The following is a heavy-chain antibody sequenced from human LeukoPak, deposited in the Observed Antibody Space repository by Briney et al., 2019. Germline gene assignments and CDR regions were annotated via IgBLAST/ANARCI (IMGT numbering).Heavy chain of an antibody. Sequence: GGSLRLSCAASGFTFSTYTMAWVRQAPGGGLEWVSGIGGDGGGGTYYADSVKGRFAISRDNSKSTLYLQMDSLRVEDTAVYYCVKDFGRNLGGPGYWGRGTLVTVSS. CDR3: VKDFGRNLGGPGY. CDR1: GFTFSTYT. J-gene: IGHJ4*02. CDR2: IGGDGGGGT. V-gene: IGHV3-23*01. D-gene: IGHD3-10*01.